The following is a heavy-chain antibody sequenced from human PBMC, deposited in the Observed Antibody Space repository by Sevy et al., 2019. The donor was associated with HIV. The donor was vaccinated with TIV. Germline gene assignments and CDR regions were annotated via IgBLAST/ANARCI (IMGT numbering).Heavy chain of an antibody. CDR1: EGSITSGSYY. Sequence: SETLSLTCSVSEGSITSGSYYWTWIRQPAGKGLEWIGRIYTSRSTNYNPSLKSRITMSVDTSKNQFSLKLSSVTAADTAVYYCARALEGAKLRYFDLWGRGTLVTVSS. J-gene: IGHJ2*01. CDR2: IYTSRST. D-gene: IGHD2-15*01. CDR3: ARALEGAKLRYFDL. V-gene: IGHV4-61*02.